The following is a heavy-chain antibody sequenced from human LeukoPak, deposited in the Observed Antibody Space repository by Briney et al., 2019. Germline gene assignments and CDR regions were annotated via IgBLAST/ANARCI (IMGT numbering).Heavy chain of an antibody. CDR2: IYYSGST. CDR3: ARVWTTNDYYYYYMDV. CDR1: GGSISSYY. D-gene: IGHD3/OR15-3a*01. V-gene: IGHV4-59*01. J-gene: IGHJ6*03. Sequence: PSETLSLTCTVSGGSISSYYWSWIRQPPGKGLEWIGYIYYSGSTNYNPSLKSRVTISVDTSKNQFSLKLSSVTAADTAVYYCARVWTTNDYYYYYMDVWGKGTTVTISS.